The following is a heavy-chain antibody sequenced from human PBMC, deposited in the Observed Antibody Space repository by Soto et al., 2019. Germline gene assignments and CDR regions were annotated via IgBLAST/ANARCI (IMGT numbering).Heavy chain of an antibody. J-gene: IGHJ4*02. CDR1: GFTFTDYW. Sequence: EVQLVESGGDSVQPGGSLRLSCAISGFTFTDYWMHWVRQVPGKGLVWVSRILTDGSSEAYADAVKGRFTISRDRAKSTLYLHMNSLRVEDTAVYYCAAGMWGWTPDNWGLGTLVTVSS. CDR3: AAGMWGWTPDN. D-gene: IGHD6-13*01. CDR2: ILTDGSSE. V-gene: IGHV3-74*01.